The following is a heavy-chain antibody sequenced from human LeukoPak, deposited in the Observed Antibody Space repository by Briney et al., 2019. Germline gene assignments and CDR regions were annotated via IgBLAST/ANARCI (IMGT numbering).Heavy chain of an antibody. J-gene: IGHJ3*02. D-gene: IGHD3-16*01. CDR1: GFSITTRGET. Sequence: SGPTLVKPTQTLTLTCTFSGFSITTRGETVGWIRQPPGKALEWLALISWDDCKRHSPSLKSRLAITSDTTKNHVVLTMTNMDPEDTAPYCCAHRRAGGPVPSAIDIWGQGTMVTVSS. V-gene: IGHV2-5*02. CDR2: ISWDDCK. CDR3: AHRRAGGPVPSAIDI.